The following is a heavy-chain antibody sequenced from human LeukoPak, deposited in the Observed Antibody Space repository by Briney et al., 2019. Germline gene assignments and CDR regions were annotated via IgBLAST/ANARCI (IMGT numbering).Heavy chain of an antibody. V-gene: IGHV4-4*07. Sequence: SETLSLTCTVSGGSISSYYLSWIRQPAGKGLEWIGRIYTSGSTNYNPSLKSRVTMSVDTSKNQFSLKLSSVTAADTAVYSCARDSTAGYYYYYGMDVWGQGTTVTVSS. CDR3: ARDSTAGYYYYYGMDV. CDR2: IYTSGST. CDR1: GGSISSYY. J-gene: IGHJ6*02.